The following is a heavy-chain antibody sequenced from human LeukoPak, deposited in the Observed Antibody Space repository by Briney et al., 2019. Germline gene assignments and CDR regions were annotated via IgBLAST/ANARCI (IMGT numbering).Heavy chain of an antibody. J-gene: IGHJ4*02. Sequence: GGSLRLSCADSGFTLSSYAMHWVRQAPGKGLEYVSAISSNGGSTYYADSVKGRFTISRDNSKNTLYLQMSSLRAEDTAVYYCVKPGLAYCGGDCYYDYWGQGTLVTVSS. CDR3: VKPGLAYCGGDCYYDY. V-gene: IGHV3-64D*06. CDR1: GFTLSSYA. CDR2: ISSNGGST. D-gene: IGHD2-21*02.